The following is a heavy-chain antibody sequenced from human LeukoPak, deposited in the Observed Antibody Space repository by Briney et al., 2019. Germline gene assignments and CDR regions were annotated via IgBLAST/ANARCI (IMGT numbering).Heavy chain of an antibody. CDR1: GGSISSSSYY. V-gene: IGHV4-39*01. CDR3: ASPPNTYYYDSSGYYYFDY. CDR2: IYYSGST. D-gene: IGHD3-22*01. J-gene: IGHJ4*02. Sequence: PETLSLTCTVSGGSISSSSYYWGWIRQPPGKGLEWIGSIYYSGSTYYNPSLKSRVTISVDTSKNQFSLKLSSVTAADTAVYYCASPPNTYYYDSSGYYYFDYWGQGTLVTVSS.